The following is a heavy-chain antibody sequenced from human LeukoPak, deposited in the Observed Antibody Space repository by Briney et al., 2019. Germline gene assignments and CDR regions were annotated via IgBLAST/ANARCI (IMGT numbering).Heavy chain of an antibody. D-gene: IGHD2-2*01. CDR1: GDSVSSNSVA. CDR3: AREYLYAFDI. CDR2: TYYRAKWYN. J-gene: IGHJ3*02. Sequence: SQTLSLICAISGDSVSSNSVAWHWIRQSPSRGLERLGRTYYRAKWYNEYAGSVKSRITINPDTSKNQVSLQLNSVTPEDTAVYHCAREYLYAFDIWGQGTMVTVSS. V-gene: IGHV6-1*01.